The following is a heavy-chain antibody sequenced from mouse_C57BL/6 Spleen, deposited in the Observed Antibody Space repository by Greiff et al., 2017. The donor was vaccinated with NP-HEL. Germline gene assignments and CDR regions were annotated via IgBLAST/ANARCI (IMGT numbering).Heavy chain of an antibody. CDR3: ARRVPLTGNFDY. D-gene: IGHD4-1*01. CDR2: INPNNGGT. J-gene: IGHJ2*01. CDR1: GYTFTDYN. V-gene: IGHV1-22*01. Sequence: EVKLMESGPELVKPGASVKMSCKASGYTFTDYNMHWVKQSHGKSLEWIGYINPNNGGTSYNQKFKGKATLTVNKSSSTAYMELRSLTSEDSAVYYCARRVPLTGNFDYWGQGTTLTVSS.